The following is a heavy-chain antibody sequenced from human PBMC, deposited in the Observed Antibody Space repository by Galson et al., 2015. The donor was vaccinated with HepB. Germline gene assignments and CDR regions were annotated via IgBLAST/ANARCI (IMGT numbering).Heavy chain of an antibody. J-gene: IGHJ5*02. Sequence: SLRLSCAASGFTFSSYAMSWVRQAPGKGLEWVSAISGSGGSTYYADSVKGRFTISRDNSKNTLYLQMNSLRAEDTAVYYCAKDLGGDYVPQPWFDPWGQGTLVTVSS. D-gene: IGHD4-17*01. V-gene: IGHV3-23*01. CDR3: AKDLGGDYVPQPWFDP. CDR1: GFTFSSYA. CDR2: ISGSGGST.